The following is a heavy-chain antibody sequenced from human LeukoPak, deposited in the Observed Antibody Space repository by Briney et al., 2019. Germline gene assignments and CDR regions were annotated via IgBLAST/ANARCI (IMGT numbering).Heavy chain of an antibody. Sequence: SVKVSCKASGGTFSSYAISWVRQAPGQGLEWMGRIIPIFGTANYAQKFQGRVTITTDESTSTAYMELSRLRSDDTAVYYCARETANRYSSSSDYWGQGTLVTVSS. D-gene: IGHD6-6*01. CDR3: ARETANRYSSSSDY. J-gene: IGHJ4*02. CDR1: GGTFSSYA. V-gene: IGHV1-69*05. CDR2: IIPIFGTA.